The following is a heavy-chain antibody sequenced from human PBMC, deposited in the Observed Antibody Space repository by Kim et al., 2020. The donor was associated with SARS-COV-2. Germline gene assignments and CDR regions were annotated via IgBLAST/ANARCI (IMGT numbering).Heavy chain of an antibody. J-gene: IGHJ3*02. V-gene: IGHV3-30*18. CDR2: ISYDGSNK. CDR3: AKSDAGYSSSWYVDAFDI. Sequence: GGSLRLSCAASGFTFSSYGMHWVRQAPGKGLEWVAVISYDGSNKYYADSVKGRFTISRDNSKNTLYLQMNSLRAEDTAVYYCAKSDAGYSSSWYVDAFDIWGQGTMVTASS. CDR1: GFTFSSYG. D-gene: IGHD6-13*01.